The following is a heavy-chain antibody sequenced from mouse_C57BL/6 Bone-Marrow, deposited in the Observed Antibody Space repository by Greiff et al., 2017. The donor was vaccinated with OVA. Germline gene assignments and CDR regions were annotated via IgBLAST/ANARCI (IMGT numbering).Heavy chain of an antibody. CDR3: ARQGLWLRRGH. D-gene: IGHD2-2*01. J-gene: IGHJ4*01. V-gene: IGHV5-6*02. Sequence: DVMLVESGGDLVKPGGSLKLSCAASGFTFSSYGMSWVRQTPDKRLEWVATISSGGSYTYYPDSVKGRFTISRDNAKNTLYLQMSSLQSEDTAMYYCARQGLWLRRGHWGQGPSVTVSS. CDR2: ISSGGSYT. CDR1: GFTFSSYG.